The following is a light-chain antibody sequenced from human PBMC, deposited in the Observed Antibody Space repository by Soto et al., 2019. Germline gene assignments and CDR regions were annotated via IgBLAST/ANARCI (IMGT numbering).Light chain of an antibody. J-gene: IGLJ1*01. CDR3: SSYTSISTYV. V-gene: IGLV2-14*01. Sequence: QSALTQPASVSGSPGQSITISCTGTSSDVGGYNYVSWYQQHPGKAPKLMIYDVSNRPSGVSNRFSGSKSGNTASLTISGLRAEYESDYYCSSYTSISTYVFGAGTEVTVL. CDR2: DVS. CDR1: SSDVGGYNY.